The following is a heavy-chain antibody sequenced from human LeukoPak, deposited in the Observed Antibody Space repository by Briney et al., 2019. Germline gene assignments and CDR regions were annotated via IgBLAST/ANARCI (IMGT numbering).Heavy chain of an antibody. Sequence: ASVKVSCKASGYTFTSYGISWVRQAPGQGLEWMGWISAYNGNTNYAQKLQGRVTMTTDTSTSTAYMELRSLRSDDTAVYYCAREQYSSGWYFVGQSYYYYGMDVWGQGTTVTVSS. J-gene: IGHJ6*02. D-gene: IGHD6-19*01. CDR1: GYTFTSYG. V-gene: IGHV1-18*01. CDR2: ISAYNGNT. CDR3: AREQYSSGWYFVGQSYYYYGMDV.